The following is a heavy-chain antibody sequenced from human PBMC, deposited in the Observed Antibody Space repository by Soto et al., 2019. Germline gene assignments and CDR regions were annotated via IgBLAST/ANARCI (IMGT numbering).Heavy chain of an antibody. V-gene: IGHV3-11*06. CDR1: GFTFSDYY. Sequence: QVQLVESGGGLVKPGGSLRLSCAASGFTFSDYYMSWIRQDPGKGLEWVSYISSSSSYTNYADSVKGRFNISRDNAKNSLYLQMNRLRAEDTAVYYCARALRDGYNFYLFYYWGQGTLVTVSS. J-gene: IGHJ4*02. CDR3: ARALRDGYNFYLFYY. CDR2: ISSSSSYT. D-gene: IGHD5-12*01.